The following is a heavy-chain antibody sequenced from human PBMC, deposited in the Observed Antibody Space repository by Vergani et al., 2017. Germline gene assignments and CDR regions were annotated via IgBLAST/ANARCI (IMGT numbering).Heavy chain of an antibody. CDR2: IYYSGST. CDR3: ACVNNDAFDI. J-gene: IGHJ3*02. D-gene: IGHD5/OR15-5a*01. Sequence: QVQLQESGPGLVKPSETLSLTCTVSGGSISSYYWSWIRQPAGKGLEWIGSIYYSGSTYYNPSLKSRVTISVDTSKNQFSLKLSSVTAADTAVYYCACVNNDAFDIWGQGTMVTVSS. V-gene: IGHV4-59*05. CDR1: GGSISSYY.